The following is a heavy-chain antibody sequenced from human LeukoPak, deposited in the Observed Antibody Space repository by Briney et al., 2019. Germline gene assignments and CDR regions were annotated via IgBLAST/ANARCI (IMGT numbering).Heavy chain of an antibody. CDR3: ARDSVGTMVRGVIITTLYYYGMDV. CDR2: ISAYNGNT. Sequence: ASVKVSCKASGYTFTSYGISWVRQAPGQRLEWMGWISAYNGNTNYAQKLQGRVTMTTDTSTSTAYMELRSLRSDDTAVYYCARDSVGTMVRGVIITTLYYYGMDVWGRGTTVTVSP. J-gene: IGHJ6*04. D-gene: IGHD3-10*01. V-gene: IGHV1-18*04. CDR1: GYTFTSYG.